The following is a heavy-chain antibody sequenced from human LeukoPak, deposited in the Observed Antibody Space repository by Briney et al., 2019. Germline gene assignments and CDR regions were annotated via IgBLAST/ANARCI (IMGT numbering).Heavy chain of an antibody. CDR2: INPNSGGT. CDR3: ARVGGYDILTGYVGGTYDY. D-gene: IGHD3-9*01. V-gene: IGHV1-2*02. Sequence: GASVKVSFKASGYTFTGYYMHWVRQAPGQGLEWMGWINPNSGGTNYAQKFQGRVTMTRDTSISTAYMELSRLRSDDTAVYYCARVGGYDILTGYVGGTYDYWGQGTLVTVSP. J-gene: IGHJ4*02. CDR1: GYTFTGYY.